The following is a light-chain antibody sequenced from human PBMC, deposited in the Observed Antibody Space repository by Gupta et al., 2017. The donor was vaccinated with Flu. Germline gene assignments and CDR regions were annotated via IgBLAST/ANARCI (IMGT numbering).Light chain of an antibody. Sequence: DIQMTQSPSSLSASVGDRVTITCQASQDISNYLHWYQQKSGKTPKLLIYDASNLEGGVPSRFSGTVSGTVFTFTISRLHPEDIATYYCQQYNNLPVTFGQGTRLELK. CDR1: QDISNY. CDR3: QQYNNLPVT. J-gene: IGKJ5*01. CDR2: DAS. V-gene: IGKV1-33*01.